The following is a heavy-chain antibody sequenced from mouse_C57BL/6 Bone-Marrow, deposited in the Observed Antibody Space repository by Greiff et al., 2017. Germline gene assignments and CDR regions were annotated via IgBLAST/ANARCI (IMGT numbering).Heavy chain of an antibody. CDR2: IYPRSGNT. V-gene: IGHV1-81*01. Sequence: QVQLQQSGAELARPGASVKLSCKASGYTFTSSGISWVKQRTGQGLEWIGEIYPRSGNTYYNEKFKGKATLTADKSSSTAYMELRSLTSEDSAVYFCARGRLGGFAYWGQGTLVTVSA. CDR3: ARGRLGGFAY. CDR1: GYTFTSSG. D-gene: IGHD4-1*01. J-gene: IGHJ3*01.